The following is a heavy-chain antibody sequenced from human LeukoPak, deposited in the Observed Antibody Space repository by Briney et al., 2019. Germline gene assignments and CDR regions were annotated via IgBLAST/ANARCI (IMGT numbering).Heavy chain of an antibody. CDR2: ISDGGSDT. J-gene: IGHJ4*02. CDR1: GFTFSTYA. Sequence: GGSLRLSCAASGFTFSTYAMSWVRQAPGKWLDWVSTISDGGSDTHYADSVKGRFTISRDNSKNTLYLQMNSLRAEDTAVYYCAKALYGDYGRFDYWGQGTLVTVSS. V-gene: IGHV3-23*01. D-gene: IGHD4-17*01. CDR3: AKALYGDYGRFDY.